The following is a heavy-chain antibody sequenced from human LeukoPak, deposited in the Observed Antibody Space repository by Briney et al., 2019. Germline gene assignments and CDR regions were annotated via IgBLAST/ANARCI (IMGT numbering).Heavy chain of an antibody. V-gene: IGHV3-48*01. J-gene: IGHJ4*02. CDR1: GFTFSSNS. Sequence: GGSLRLSCAASGFTFSSNSMNWVRQAPGKGLEWVSFITGSGTIIYYADSVKGRFTISRDNAKNSVYLQMNSLRAEDTAVYYCAKDRFGELLPHYWGQGALVTVSS. D-gene: IGHD3-10*01. CDR3: AKDRFGELLPHY. CDR2: ITGSGTII.